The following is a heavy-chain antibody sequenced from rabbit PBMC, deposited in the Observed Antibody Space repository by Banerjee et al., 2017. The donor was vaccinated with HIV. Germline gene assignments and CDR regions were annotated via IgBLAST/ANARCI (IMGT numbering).Heavy chain of an antibody. CDR1: GSSYW. V-gene: IGHV1S45*01. CDR3: ARDLAGVIGWNFDL. D-gene: IGHD4-1*01. Sequence: QQQLEESGGGLVQPGGTLTLTCKASGSSYWICWVRQAPGKGLEWIACINTSSGSTVYATWAKGRFTISRTSSTTVALQMTSLTAADTATYFCARDLAGVIGWNFDLWGPGTLVTVS. J-gene: IGHJ4*01. CDR2: INTSSGST.